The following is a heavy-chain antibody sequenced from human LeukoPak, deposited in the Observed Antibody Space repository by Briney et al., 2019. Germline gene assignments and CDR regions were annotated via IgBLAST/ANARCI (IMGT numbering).Heavy chain of an antibody. CDR2: IYYSGST. J-gene: IGHJ5*02. V-gene: IGHV4-59*05. Sequence: SETLSLTCTVSGGSISSYYWSWIRQPAGKGLEWIGSIYYSGSTYYNPSLKSRVTISIDTSKNQFSLKLSSVTAADTAVYHCARQRGYSWFDPWGQGTLVTVSS. CDR1: GGSISSYY. D-gene: IGHD6-13*01. CDR3: ARQRGYSWFDP.